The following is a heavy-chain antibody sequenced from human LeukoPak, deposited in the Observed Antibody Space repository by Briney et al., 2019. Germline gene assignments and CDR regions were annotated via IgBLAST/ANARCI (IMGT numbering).Heavy chain of an antibody. D-gene: IGHD6-13*01. V-gene: IGHV5-51*01. CDR1: GYSFTSYW. CDR3: ARSGIAAAGDLDAFDY. J-gene: IGHJ4*02. CDR2: IYPGDSDT. Sequence: GESLKISCKGSGYSFTSYWIGCVRQMPGKGLEWMGIIYPGDSDTRYSPSFQGQVTISADKSISTAYLQWSSLKASDTAMYYCARSGIAAAGDLDAFDYWGQGTLVTVSS.